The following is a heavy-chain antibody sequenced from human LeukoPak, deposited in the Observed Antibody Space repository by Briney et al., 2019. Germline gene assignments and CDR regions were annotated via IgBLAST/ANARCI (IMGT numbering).Heavy chain of an antibody. CDR2: ISAYNGNT. J-gene: IGHJ4*02. CDR3: ASSYYDSSGYYLPFDY. V-gene: IGHV1-18*01. CDR1: GYTFTSYG. Sequence: ASVKVSCKASGYTFTSYGISWVRQAPGQGLEWMGWISAYNGNTNYAQKLQGRVTMTTDTSTGTAYMELRSLRSDDTAVYYCASSYYDSSGYYLPFDYWGQGTLVTVS. D-gene: IGHD3-22*01.